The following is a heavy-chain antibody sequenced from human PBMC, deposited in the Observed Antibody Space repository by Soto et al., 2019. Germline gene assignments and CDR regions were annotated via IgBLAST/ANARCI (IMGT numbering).Heavy chain of an antibody. D-gene: IGHD3-22*01. V-gene: IGHV4-59*01. CDR2: PYYSGST. CDR1: GGSISGYY. Sequence: QVQLQESGPGLVKPSETLSLTCTVSGGSISGYYWNWIRQPPGKGLEWIGHPYYSGSTNYNPSLNSRVTISVDTSKNHFSLKLSSVTAADTAVYYCARATYYYDSSGYYGYYFDYWGQGTLVTVSS. J-gene: IGHJ4*02. CDR3: ARATYYYDSSGYYGYYFDY.